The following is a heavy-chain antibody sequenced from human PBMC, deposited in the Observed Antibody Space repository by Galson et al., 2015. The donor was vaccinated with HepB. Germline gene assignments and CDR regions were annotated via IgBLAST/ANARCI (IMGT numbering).Heavy chain of an antibody. CDR1: GYTLTELS. J-gene: IGHJ4*02. V-gene: IGHV1-24*01. Sequence: SVKVSCKVSGYTLTELSMHWVRQAPGKGLEWMGGFDTEDGETIYAQKFQGRVTMTEDTSTDTAYMELSSLRSEDTAVYYCATEVRIAAAGGYYFDYWGQGTLVTVSS. CDR3: ATEVRIAAAGGYYFDY. D-gene: IGHD6-13*01. CDR2: FDTEDGET.